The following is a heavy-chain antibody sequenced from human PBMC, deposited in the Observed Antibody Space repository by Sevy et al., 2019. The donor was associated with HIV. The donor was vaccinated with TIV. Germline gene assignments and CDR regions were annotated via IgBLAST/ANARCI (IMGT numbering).Heavy chain of an antibody. CDR1: GFTFSNAW. J-gene: IGHJ5*02. Sequence: GGSLRLSCAASGFTFSNAWMSWVRQAPGKGLEWVGRIKSKTDGGTTDYAAPVKGRFTISRDDSKNTLYLQMNSLKTRDTAVYYCTTDHNGSGSYTVQGSFVPWGQGTLVTGSS. V-gene: IGHV3-15*01. CDR3: TTDHNGSGSYTVQGSFVP. CDR2: IKSKTDGGTT. D-gene: IGHD3-10*01.